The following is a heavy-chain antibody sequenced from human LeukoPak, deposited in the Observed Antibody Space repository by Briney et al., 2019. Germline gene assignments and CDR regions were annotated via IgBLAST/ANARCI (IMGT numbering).Heavy chain of an antibody. CDR3: ARDNYGCLDY. CDR1: GYTFPYY. D-gene: IGHD3-10*01. Sequence: ASVKVSCKPCGYTFPYYIHWVRQAPGQGLEWMGWIDPNSGATISAHTFQGRVSMTKDTSFTTVYMELSTLKSDDTAVYYCARDNYGCLDYWGQGSLVTVSS. J-gene: IGHJ4*02. CDR2: IDPNSGAT. V-gene: IGHV1-2*02.